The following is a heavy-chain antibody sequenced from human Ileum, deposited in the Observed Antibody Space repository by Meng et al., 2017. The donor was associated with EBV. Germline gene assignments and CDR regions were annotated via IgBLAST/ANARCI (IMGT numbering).Heavy chain of an antibody. D-gene: IGHD5/OR15-5a*01. J-gene: IGHJ4*02. CDR1: GDSLSSSRYY. Sequence: RRLQVSGPGSVKPPGTLSLPCTVSGDSLSSSRYYWDWIRQTPGKGLEWIGNFYFGGSTYYNPSLRSRVTISGDTSKNQFSLKLTSVTAADTAIYYCAREDSSVWFRVDYWGPGSLVTVSS. CDR2: FYFGGST. CDR3: AREDSSVWFRVDY. V-gene: IGHV4-39*07.